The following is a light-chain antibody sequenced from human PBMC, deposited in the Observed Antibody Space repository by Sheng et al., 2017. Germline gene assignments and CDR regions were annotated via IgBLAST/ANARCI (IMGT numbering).Light chain of an antibody. CDR2: YVS. V-gene: IGLV2-14*01. J-gene: IGLJ2*01. CDR3: SSYTSSSTVV. CDR1: SSDVGGYNY. Sequence: QPASVSGSPGQSITISCTGTSSDVGGYNYVSWYQQHPGKAPKLMIYYVSKRPSGVSNRFSGSKSGNTASLTISGLQAEDEADYYCSSYTSSSTVVFGGGTKLTVL.